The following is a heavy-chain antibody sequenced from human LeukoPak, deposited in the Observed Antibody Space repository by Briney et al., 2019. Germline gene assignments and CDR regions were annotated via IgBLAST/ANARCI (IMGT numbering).Heavy chain of an antibody. CDR1: GGTFSSYT. Sequence: SVKVSCKASGGTFSSYTISWVRQAPGQGLEWMGRIIPILGIANYAQKFQGRVTITADKSTSTAYMELSSLRSEDTAVYYCARDTKDLGFDPWGQGTLVTVSS. CDR3: ARDTKDLGFDP. V-gene: IGHV1-69*04. J-gene: IGHJ5*02. CDR2: IIPILGIA. D-gene: IGHD3-3*01.